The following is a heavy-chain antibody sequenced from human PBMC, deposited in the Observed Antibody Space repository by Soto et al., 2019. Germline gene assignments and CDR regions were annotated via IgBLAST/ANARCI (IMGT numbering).Heavy chain of an antibody. J-gene: IGHJ6*02. D-gene: IGHD4-17*01. CDR3: ARALTVTGDSDYYYYGMDV. CDR2: IDPNSGGT. CDR1: GYTFTDYY. V-gene: IGHV1-2*04. Sequence: QVQLVQSGAEVKKPGASVKVSCKASGYTFTDYYMHWVRQAPGQGLEWMGWIDPNSGGTNSAQKFQGWVTMTRDTYINTAYMELSRLTSDDTAMYYCARALTVTGDSDYYYYGMDVWGQGTTVTVSS.